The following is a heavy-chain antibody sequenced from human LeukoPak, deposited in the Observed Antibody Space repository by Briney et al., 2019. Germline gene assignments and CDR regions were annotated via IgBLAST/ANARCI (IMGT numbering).Heavy chain of an antibody. J-gene: IGHJ6*02. V-gene: IGHV3-66*01. CDR2: IYSDGRT. Sequence: PGGSLRLSCAASGITVSSNYMSWVRQAPGKGLEWVSVIYSDGRTYYADSVKGRFTISRDNSKNTLYLQMNSLRAEDTAVYYCARDPGDGSGSYYYYGMDVWGQGTTVTVSS. D-gene: IGHD3-10*01. CDR3: ARDPGDGSGSYYYYGMDV. CDR1: GITVSSNY.